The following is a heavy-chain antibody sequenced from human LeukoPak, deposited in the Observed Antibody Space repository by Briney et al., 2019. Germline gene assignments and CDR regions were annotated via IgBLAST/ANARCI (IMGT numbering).Heavy chain of an antibody. D-gene: IGHD2-2*01. Sequence: GGSLRLSCTISGFTFSSYWMSWVRQAPGKGLEWMANINQDAGEKYYVDSVKGRLTISRDNAKNSLYLQMNSLRVEDTAVYYCARAPIVVVPTRRATYFDYWGQGTLVTVSS. CDR2: INQDAGEK. J-gene: IGHJ4*02. V-gene: IGHV3-7*01. CDR1: GFTFSSYW. CDR3: ARAPIVVVPTRRATYFDY.